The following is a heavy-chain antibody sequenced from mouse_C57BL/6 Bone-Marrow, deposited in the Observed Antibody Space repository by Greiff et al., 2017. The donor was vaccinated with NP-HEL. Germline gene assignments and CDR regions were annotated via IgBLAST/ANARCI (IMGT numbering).Heavy chain of an antibody. D-gene: IGHD2-4*01. V-gene: IGHV10-3*01. J-gene: IGHJ1*03. CDR3: VSGGNSDYDDSNWYFDV. Sequence: EVQRVESGGGLVQPKGSLKLSCAASGFTFNTYAMHWVRQAPGKGLEWVARIRSKSSNYATYYADSVKDRFTISRDDSQSMLYLQMNNLKTEDTAMYYCVSGGNSDYDDSNWYFDVWGTGTTVTVSS. CDR1: GFTFNTYA. CDR2: IRSKSSNYAT.